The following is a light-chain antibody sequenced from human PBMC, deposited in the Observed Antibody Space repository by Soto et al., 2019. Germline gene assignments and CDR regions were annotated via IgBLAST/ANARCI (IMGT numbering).Light chain of an antibody. CDR2: AAS. J-gene: IGKJ1*01. Sequence: EIVMTQSPATLSVSPGERATLSCRASESVSTNLAWYQQKPGQAPRLLIFAASTRATGIPARFSGSGSGTEFTLTISSLQSEDFATYYCQQYNSYRAFGQGTKVDI. CDR3: QQYNSYRA. CDR1: ESVSTN. V-gene: IGKV3-15*01.